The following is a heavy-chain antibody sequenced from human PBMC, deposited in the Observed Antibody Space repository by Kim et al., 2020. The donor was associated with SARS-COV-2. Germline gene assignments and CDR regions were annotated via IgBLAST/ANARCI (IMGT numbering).Heavy chain of an antibody. CDR1: GFTFSSYG. Sequence: GGSLRLSCAASGFTFSSYGMHWVRQAPGKGLEWVAVIWYDGSNKYYADSVKGRFTISRDNSKNTLYLQMNSLRAEDTAVYYCARDGSSSWYVDYWGQGTLVTVSS. D-gene: IGHD6-13*01. CDR2: IWYDGSNK. J-gene: IGHJ4*02. V-gene: IGHV3-33*01. CDR3: ARDGSSSWYVDY.